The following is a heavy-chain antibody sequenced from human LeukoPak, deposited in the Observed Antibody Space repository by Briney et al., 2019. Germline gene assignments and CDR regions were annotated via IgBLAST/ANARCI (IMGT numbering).Heavy chain of an antibody. J-gene: IGHJ5*02. Sequence: SETLSLTCAVYGGSFSGYYWSWIRQPPGKGLEWIGEINHSGSTNYNPSLKSRVTISVDTSKNQFSLKLSSVTAADTAVYYCARALAAAGIDWFDPWGQGTLVTASS. CDR3: ARALAAAGIDWFDP. CDR1: GGSFSGYY. D-gene: IGHD6-13*01. V-gene: IGHV4-34*01. CDR2: INHSGST.